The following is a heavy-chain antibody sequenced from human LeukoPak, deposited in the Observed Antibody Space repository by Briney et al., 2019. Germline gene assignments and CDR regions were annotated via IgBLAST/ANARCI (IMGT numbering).Heavy chain of an antibody. CDR2: ISAYNGNT. CDR3: ARVARDRRIVGAIPSPFDP. CDR1: GYTFTSYG. J-gene: IGHJ5*02. V-gene: IGHV1-18*01. D-gene: IGHD1-26*01. Sequence: ASVKVSCKASGYTFTSYGISWVRQAPGQGLEWMGWISAYNGNTNYAQKLQGRVTMTTDTSTSTAYMELRSLRSDDTAVYYGARVARDRRIVGAIPSPFDPWGQGTLVTVSS.